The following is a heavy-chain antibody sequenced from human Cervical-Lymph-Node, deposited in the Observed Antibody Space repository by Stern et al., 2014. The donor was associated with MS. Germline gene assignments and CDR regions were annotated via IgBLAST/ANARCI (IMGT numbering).Heavy chain of an antibody. CDR3: ARGDHYYSYGLDV. CDR2: IDPNGGTT. CDR1: GYTLTSYS. V-gene: IGHV1-46*03. Sequence: QVQLVESGAEVKKPGASVKVSCEASGYTLTSYSTHWVRQAPGQGLEWLGVIDPNGGTTRYAQKFQGRVSMTSDTSTTTVSIEVSGLTSADTAVYYCARGDHYYSYGLDVWGQGTTVTVSS. J-gene: IGHJ6*02.